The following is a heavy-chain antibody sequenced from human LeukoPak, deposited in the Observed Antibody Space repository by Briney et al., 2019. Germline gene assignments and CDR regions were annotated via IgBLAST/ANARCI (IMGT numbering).Heavy chain of an antibody. V-gene: IGHV3-23*01. CDR1: GFTFTSYA. CDR3: AKFRAYYYYYYMDV. D-gene: IGHD3-10*01. J-gene: IGHJ6*03. Sequence: PGGSLRLSCAASGFTFTSYAMSWVRQAPGKGLEWVSGISGSGGSTYYADSVKGRFTISRDNSKNTLYLQMNSLRAEDTAVYYCAKFRAYYYYYYMDVWGKGTTVTVSS. CDR2: ISGSGGST.